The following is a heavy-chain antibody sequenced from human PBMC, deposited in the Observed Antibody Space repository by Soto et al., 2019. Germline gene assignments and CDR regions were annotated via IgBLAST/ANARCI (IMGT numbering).Heavy chain of an antibody. V-gene: IGHV3-23*01. CDR2: ISGSGDST. Sequence: GGSLRLSCAASGFTFSGYAMNWVRQAPGEGLEWVSVISGSGDSTYYADSVKGRFTISRDNSKNTLYLQMNSLRAEDTAVYYCARRSSGWYFDYWGQGTLGTRSS. D-gene: IGHD6-19*01. CDR1: GFTFSGYA. CDR3: ARRSSGWYFDY. J-gene: IGHJ4*02.